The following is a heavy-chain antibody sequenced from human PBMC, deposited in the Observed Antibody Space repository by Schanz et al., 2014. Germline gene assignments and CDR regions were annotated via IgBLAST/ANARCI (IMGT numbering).Heavy chain of an antibody. CDR2: ISNSGYTI. V-gene: IGHV3-11*01. Sequence: VQLVESGGGLVQPGGSLRLSCAASGFTFSDYYMNWIRQAPGKGLEWVSYISNSGYTIYYAVSVKGRFTISRDNSRTPLDLQMNSLRAEATDLYYCAKDFTGSGICFNSWGQGTLVSVSS. CDR3: AKDFTGSGICFNS. CDR1: GFTFSDYY. D-gene: IGHD3-10*01. J-gene: IGHJ5*01.